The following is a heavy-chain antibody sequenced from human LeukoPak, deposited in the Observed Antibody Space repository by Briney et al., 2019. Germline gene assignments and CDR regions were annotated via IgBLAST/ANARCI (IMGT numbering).Heavy chain of an antibody. J-gene: IGHJ6*02. D-gene: IGHD2-15*01. V-gene: IGHV1-2*04. Sequence: GASVKVSCKASGYTLTGYYMHWVRQAPGQGLEWMGWINPNSGGTNYAQKFQGWVTMTRDSSISTAYMELSRLRSDDTAVYYCARGREIEVVVTAPASMDVWGQGTTVTVSS. CDR3: ARGREIEVVVTAPASMDV. CDR1: GYTLTGYY. CDR2: INPNSGGT.